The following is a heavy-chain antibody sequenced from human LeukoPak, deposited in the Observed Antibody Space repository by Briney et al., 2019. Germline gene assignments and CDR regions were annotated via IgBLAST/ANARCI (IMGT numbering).Heavy chain of an antibody. V-gene: IGHV1-18*01. CDR1: GYTFTSYG. D-gene: IGHD1-14*01. J-gene: IGHJ6*02. CDR2: ISAYNGNT. CDR3: ARGPDPYYYYGMDV. Sequence: ASVKVSCKASGYTFTSYGISWVRQAPGQGLEWMGWISAYNGNTNYAQKLQGRVTMTTDSSTSTAYMELRSLRSDDTAVYYCARGPDPYYYYGMDVWGQGTTVTVSS.